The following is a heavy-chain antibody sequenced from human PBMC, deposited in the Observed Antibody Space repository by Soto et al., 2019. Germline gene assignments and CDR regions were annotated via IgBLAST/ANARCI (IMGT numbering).Heavy chain of an antibody. V-gene: IGHV3-23*01. J-gene: IGHJ6*03. CDR1: GFTFSSYV. CDR2: ISNSGYNR. Sequence: EVQLLEYGGGLVQPGGSLRLSCADSGFTFSSYVMSWVRQAPGKGLEWVSSISNSGYNRYYAESVKGRVTISRDNSNNTLYLQMNSLRAEDTALYYCARRGRTLPHYSYYMDVWGKGTTVTVSS. CDR3: ARRGRTLPHYSYYMDV.